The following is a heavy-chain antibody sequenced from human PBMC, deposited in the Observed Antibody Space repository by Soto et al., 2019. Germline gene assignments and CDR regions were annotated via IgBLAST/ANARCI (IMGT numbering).Heavy chain of an antibody. J-gene: IGHJ5*02. CDR3: ARHEYGVTTGVNSWFDP. CDR1: GGSISSSIYY. V-gene: IGHV4-39*01. CDR2: IYYSGST. D-gene: IGHD4-17*01. Sequence: PSETLSLTCTVSGGSISSSIYYWGWIRQPPGKGLEWIGSIYYSGSTYYNPSLKSRVTIFVDTSKNQFSLKLTSVTAADTAVYYCARHEYGVTTGVNSWFDPWGQGTLVTVSS.